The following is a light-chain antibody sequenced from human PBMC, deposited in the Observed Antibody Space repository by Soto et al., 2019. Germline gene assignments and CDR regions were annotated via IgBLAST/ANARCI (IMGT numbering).Light chain of an antibody. CDR2: DFN. Sequence: QSVLTQPASVSGSPGQSITISCTGTSSDIGAFTFVSWYEQHPGKAPKLMIFDFNRRPSGVSARFSGSKSGTTASLTISGLQADDEGHYYCSSYTTSSTHVFGSGTKLTVL. CDR1: SSDIGAFTF. J-gene: IGLJ1*01. V-gene: IGLV2-14*03. CDR3: SSYTTSSTHV.